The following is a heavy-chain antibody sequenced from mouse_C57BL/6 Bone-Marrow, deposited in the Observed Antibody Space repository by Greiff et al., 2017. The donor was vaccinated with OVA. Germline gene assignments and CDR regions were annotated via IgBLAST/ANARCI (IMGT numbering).Heavy chain of an antibody. CDR3: ATNGYDYFDY. CDR1: GFTFSDYG. Sequence: EVQRVESGGGLVKPGGSLKLSCAASGFTFSDYGMHWVRQAPEKGLEWVAYISSGSSTIYYADTVKGRFTISRDNAKNTLFLQMTSLRSEDTAMYYCATNGYDYFDYWGQGTTLTVSS. D-gene: IGHD2-3*01. J-gene: IGHJ2*01. CDR2: ISSGSSTI. V-gene: IGHV5-17*01.